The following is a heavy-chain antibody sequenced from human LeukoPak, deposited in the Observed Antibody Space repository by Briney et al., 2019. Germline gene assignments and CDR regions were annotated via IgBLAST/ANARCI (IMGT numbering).Heavy chain of an antibody. CDR1: GFTFSSYS. V-gene: IGHV3-48*01. D-gene: IGHD6-19*01. CDR3: ARGEVAGTPYYFDY. J-gene: IGHJ4*02. Sequence: PGGSLRLSCAASGFTFSSYSMNWVRQAPGKGLEWVSYISSSSSTIYYADSVKGRFTISRDNAKNSLYLQMNSLRAEDTAVYYCARGEVAGTPYYFDYWGQGTLVTVSS. CDR2: ISSSSSTI.